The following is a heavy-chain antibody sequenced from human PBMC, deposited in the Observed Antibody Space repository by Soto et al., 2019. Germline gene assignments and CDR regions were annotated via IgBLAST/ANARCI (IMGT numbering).Heavy chain of an antibody. V-gene: IGHV1-69*13. Sequence: SVKVSCKASGGTFSSYAISWVRQAPGQGLEWMGGIIPIFGTANYAQKFQGRVTITADESTSTAYMEPSSLRSEDTAVYYCARDRGVLRLDYWGQGTLGTVSS. D-gene: IGHD3-16*01. CDR3: ARDRGVLRLDY. CDR2: IIPIFGTA. CDR1: GGTFSSYA. J-gene: IGHJ4*02.